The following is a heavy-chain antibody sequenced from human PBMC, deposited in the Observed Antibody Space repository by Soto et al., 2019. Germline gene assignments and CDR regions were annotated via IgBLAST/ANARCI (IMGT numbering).Heavy chain of an antibody. J-gene: IGHJ4*02. CDR3: AKVGSGWSFAN. V-gene: IGHV3-23*01. CDR1: GFTFSSYA. Sequence: GGSLRLSCAASGFTFSSYAMGWVRQAPGKGLEWVSVISGSGGNTYYADSVKGRFTISRDNSKNTLHLQINSLRADDTAVYYCAKVGSGWSFANWGQGTLVTVSS. D-gene: IGHD6-19*01. CDR2: ISGSGGNT.